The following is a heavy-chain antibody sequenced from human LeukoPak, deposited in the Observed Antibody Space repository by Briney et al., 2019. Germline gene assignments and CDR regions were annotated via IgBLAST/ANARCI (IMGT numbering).Heavy chain of an antibody. CDR2: IYYSGST. CDR3: ARGTIYSSSSTFDY. Sequence: SETLSLTCTVSGGSISSYYWSWIRQPPGKGLEWIGYIYYSGSTNYNPSLKSRVTMSVDTSKNQFSLKLSSVTAADTAVYYCARGTIYSSSSTFDYWGQGTLVTVSS. D-gene: IGHD6-6*01. J-gene: IGHJ4*02. CDR1: GGSISSYY. V-gene: IGHV4-59*01.